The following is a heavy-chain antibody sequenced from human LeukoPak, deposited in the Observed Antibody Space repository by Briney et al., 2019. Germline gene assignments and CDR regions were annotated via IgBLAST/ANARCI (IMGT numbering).Heavy chain of an antibody. CDR3: ARDEYTYGSRTHPYFFDY. Sequence: PSETLSLTCIVSGGSISSSTSYWGWLRQSPGTGLEWIGSIYYSGSTYYNPSLKSRVTISVDTSKNQFSLKPSSVTAADTALYYCARDEYTYGSRTHPYFFDYWGQGTLVTVSS. D-gene: IGHD5-18*01. CDR1: GGSISSSTSY. V-gene: IGHV4-39*07. J-gene: IGHJ4*02. CDR2: IYYSGST.